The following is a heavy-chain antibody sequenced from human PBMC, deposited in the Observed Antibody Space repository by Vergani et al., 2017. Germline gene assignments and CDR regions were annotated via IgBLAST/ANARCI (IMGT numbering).Heavy chain of an antibody. CDR3: ARDLHALTRFTMVRGVRTPYY. CDR1: GYTFTSYY. V-gene: IGHV1-46*01. CDR2: INPSGGST. Sequence: QVQLVQSGAEVKKPGASVKVSCKASGYTFTSYYMHWVRQAPGQGLEWMGIINPSGGSTSYAQKFQGRVTMTRDTSTSTVYMELSSLRSEDTAVYYCARDLHALTRFTMVRGVRTPYYWGQGTLVTVSS. D-gene: IGHD3-10*01. J-gene: IGHJ4*02.